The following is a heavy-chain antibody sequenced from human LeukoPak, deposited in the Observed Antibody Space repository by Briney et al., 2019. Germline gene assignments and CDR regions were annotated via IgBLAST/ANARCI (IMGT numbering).Heavy chain of an antibody. J-gene: IGHJ5*02. CDR1: GGSISSYY. Sequence: PSETLSLTCTVSGGSISSYYWSWIRQPPGKGLEWIGYIYYSGSTNYNPSLKSRVTISVDTSKNQFPLKLSSVTAADTAVYYCARDLSHYDILTGYYNWFDPWGQGTLVTVSS. CDR3: ARDLSHYDILTGYYNWFDP. D-gene: IGHD3-9*01. V-gene: IGHV4-59*01. CDR2: IYYSGST.